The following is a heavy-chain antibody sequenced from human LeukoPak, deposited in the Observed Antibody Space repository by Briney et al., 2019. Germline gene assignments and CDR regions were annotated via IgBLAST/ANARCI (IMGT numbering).Heavy chain of an antibody. V-gene: IGHV4-39*01. CDR3: ARLRKSDYADY. CDR2: IYYSGST. Sequence: SETLSLTCTVSGGSISSSSYYWGWIRQPPGKGLEWIGSIYYSGSTYYNPSLKSRVTISVDTSKNQFSLKLSSVTAADTAVYYCARLRKSDYADYWGQGTLVTVSS. J-gene: IGHJ4*02. D-gene: IGHD4-17*01. CDR1: GGSISSSSYY.